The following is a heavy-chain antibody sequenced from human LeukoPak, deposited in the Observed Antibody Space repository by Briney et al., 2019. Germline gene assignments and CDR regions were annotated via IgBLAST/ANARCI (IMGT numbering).Heavy chain of an antibody. CDR1: GFTFRTYG. D-gene: IGHD4-17*01. Sequence: PGGSLRLSCAASGFTFRTYGMHWVRQAPGKGLEWVAAIWYEGGNKYFSDSVKGRFTISRDNSKNTLYLQMNSLRAEDTAVYYCAKATAHYYGMDVWGQGTTVTVSS. CDR3: AKATAHYYGMDV. V-gene: IGHV3-33*06. CDR2: IWYEGGNK. J-gene: IGHJ6*02.